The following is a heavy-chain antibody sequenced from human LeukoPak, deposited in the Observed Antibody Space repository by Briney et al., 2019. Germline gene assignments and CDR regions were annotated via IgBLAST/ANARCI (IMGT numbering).Heavy chain of an antibody. CDR2: FGGSGASV. D-gene: IGHD3-10*01. CDR1: GFTFSTYG. CDR3: AKSGPYYYDY. Sequence: GGSLRLSCAASGFTFSTYGMSWVRQAPGKGLEWVSTFGGSGASVYYADSVKGRFTVSRDNSKNTLYLQMKSLRVEDTAVYYCAKSGPYYYDYWGQGILVSAS. V-gene: IGHV3-23*01. J-gene: IGHJ4*02.